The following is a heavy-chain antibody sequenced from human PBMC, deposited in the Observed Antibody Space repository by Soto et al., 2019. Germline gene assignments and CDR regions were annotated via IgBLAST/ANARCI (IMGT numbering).Heavy chain of an antibody. V-gene: IGHV1-18*01. CDR3: ARDPMVRGVPRAFDI. CDR1: GYTFTSYG. J-gene: IGHJ3*02. CDR2: ISGYNGNT. Sequence: QVQLVQSGAEVKKPGASVKVSCKASGYTFTSYGISWVRQAPGQGLEWMGWISGYNGNTNYAQKLQGRVTMTTDTSTSTAYMELRSMRSDDTAVYDCARDPMVRGVPRAFDIWGQGTMVTVSS. D-gene: IGHD3-10*01.